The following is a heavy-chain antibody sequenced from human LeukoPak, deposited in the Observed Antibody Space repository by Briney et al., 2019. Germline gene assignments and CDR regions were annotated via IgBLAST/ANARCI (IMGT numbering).Heavy chain of an antibody. CDR1: GYTFTGYY. V-gene: IGHV1-2*02. D-gene: IGHD2-15*01. CDR2: INPNSGGT. J-gene: IGHJ4*02. Sequence: GASVKVSCKASGYTFTGYYMHWVRQAPGQGLEWMGWINPNSGGTYYAQKFQGRVTMTRDTSISTAYMELSRLRSDDTAVYYCAKEGGSCAIDYWGQGTLVTVPS. CDR3: AKEGGSCAIDY.